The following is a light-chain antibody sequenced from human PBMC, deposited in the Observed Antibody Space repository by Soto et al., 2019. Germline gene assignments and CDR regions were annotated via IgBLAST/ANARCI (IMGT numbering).Light chain of an antibody. V-gene: IGKV1-5*01. Sequence: DIQMTQSPSTLSASVGDRVTITCRASQSVAGWLAWYQQKPGKAPKLLIFGASILESGVPSRFSGSGSGTEFTLTISSLQPDDFAIYYCQHYINYSYTFGQGTKLEIK. CDR1: QSVAGW. CDR3: QHYINYSYT. CDR2: GAS. J-gene: IGKJ2*01.